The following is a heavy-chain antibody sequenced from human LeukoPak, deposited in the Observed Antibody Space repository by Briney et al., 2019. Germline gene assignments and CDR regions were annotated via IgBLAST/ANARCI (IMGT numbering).Heavy chain of an antibody. CDR1: GGSFSGYY. Sequence: SETLSLTCAVYGGSFSGYYWSWLRQPPGKGLEWIGEINHSGSTNYNPSLKSRVTISVDTSKNQFSLKLSSVTAADTAVYYCARTRRGIAAAAPRRNNWFDPWGQGTLVTVSS. V-gene: IGHV4-34*01. D-gene: IGHD6-13*01. CDR3: ARTRRGIAAAAPRRNNWFDP. CDR2: INHSGST. J-gene: IGHJ5*02.